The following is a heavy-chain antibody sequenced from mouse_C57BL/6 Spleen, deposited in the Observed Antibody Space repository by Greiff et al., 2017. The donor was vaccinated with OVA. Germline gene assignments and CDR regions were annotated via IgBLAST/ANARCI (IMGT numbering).Heavy chain of an antibody. CDR1: GYSITSGYY. CDR2: ISYDGSN. Sequence: DVKLQESGPGLVKPSQSLSLTCSVTGYSITSGYYWNWIRQFPGNKLEWMGYISYDGSNNYNPSLKNRISITRDTSKNQFFLKLNSVTTEDTATYYCAREDYDYDGAWFAYWGQGTLVTVSA. J-gene: IGHJ3*01. V-gene: IGHV3-6*01. CDR3: AREDYDYDGAWFAY. D-gene: IGHD2-4*01.